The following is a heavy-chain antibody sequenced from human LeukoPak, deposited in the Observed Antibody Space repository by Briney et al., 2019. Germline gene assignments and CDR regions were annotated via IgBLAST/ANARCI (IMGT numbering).Heavy chain of an antibody. J-gene: IGHJ4*02. CDR2: ISTSGRAT. V-gene: IGHV3-23*01. CDR1: AFAFSTHA. CDR3: TKARGSSVYEQFDY. Sequence: PGGSLRLSRAPSAFAFSTHAMTCVRQAPEKGLQWVSTISTSGRATYYADSVEGRFTISRDNSKNTLYLQMNSLRADDTAVYYCTKARGSSVYEQFDYWGQGTQVTVSP. D-gene: IGHD5/OR15-5a*01.